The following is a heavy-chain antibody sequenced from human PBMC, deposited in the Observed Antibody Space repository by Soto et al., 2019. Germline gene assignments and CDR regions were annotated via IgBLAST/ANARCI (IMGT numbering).Heavy chain of an antibody. CDR1: GYTFTSYG. V-gene: IGHV1-18*04. J-gene: IGHJ4*02. CDR3: ARSRTDGWNYIDYYFDY. CDR2: ISAYNGNT. Sequence: ASVKVSCKASGYTFTSYGISWVRQAPGQGLEWMGWISAYNGNTNYAQKFQGRVTITADESTSTAYMELSSLRSEDTAVYYCARSRTDGWNYIDYYFDYWGQGTLVTVSS. D-gene: IGHD1-7*01.